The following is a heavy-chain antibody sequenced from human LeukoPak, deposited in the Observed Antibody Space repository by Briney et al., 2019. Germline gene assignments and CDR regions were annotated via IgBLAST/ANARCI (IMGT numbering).Heavy chain of an antibody. CDR3: ARGGSGWYGRFDY. CDR2: ISFDGSKK. CDR1: GFTFSSYE. J-gene: IGHJ4*02. Sequence: GGSLRLSCAASGFTFSSYEMHWVRQAPGKGLEWVAVISFDGSKKYHADSVMGRFTIPRDTSKNTLYLQMTSLRAEDTAVYYCARGGSGWYGRFDYWGQGTLVTVSS. D-gene: IGHD6-19*01. V-gene: IGHV3-30*04.